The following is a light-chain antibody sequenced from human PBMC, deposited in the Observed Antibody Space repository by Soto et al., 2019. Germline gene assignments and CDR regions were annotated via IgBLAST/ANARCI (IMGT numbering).Light chain of an antibody. J-gene: IGKJ1*01. CDR1: QSISTW. CDR2: DAS. CDR3: QQYNSYSEA. Sequence: DIQMTQSPSTLSASVGDRVTITCRASQSISTWLAWYQQKPGKAPKVLIYDASSLESGVPSRFSGSGSGTYFTLTITSLQPDDIATYYCQQYNSYSEAFGQGTKVDIK. V-gene: IGKV1-5*01.